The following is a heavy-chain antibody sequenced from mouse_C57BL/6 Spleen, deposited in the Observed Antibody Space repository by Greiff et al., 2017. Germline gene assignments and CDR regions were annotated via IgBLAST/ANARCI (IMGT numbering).Heavy chain of an antibody. V-gene: IGHV3-6*01. D-gene: IGHD1-1*01. Sequence: EVKLVESGPGLVKPSQSLSLTCSVTGYSITSGYYWNWIRQFPGNKLEWMGYISYDGSNNYNPSLKNRISITRDTSKNQFFLKLNSVTTEDTATYYCAREIYYYGSSFDVWGTGTTVTVSS. CDR1: GYSITSGYY. CDR3: AREIYYYGSSFDV. J-gene: IGHJ1*03. CDR2: ISYDGSN.